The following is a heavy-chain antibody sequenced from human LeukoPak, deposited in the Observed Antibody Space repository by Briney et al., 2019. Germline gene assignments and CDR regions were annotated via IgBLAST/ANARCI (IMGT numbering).Heavy chain of an antibody. CDR2: IKQDVDEK. J-gene: IGHJ6*03. Sequence: GGSLRLSCAASGFTFNSYWMSWVRQAPGKGLEWVANIKQDVDEKYYVDSVKGRFTISRDNAKNSLYLQMNSLRAEDTAVYYCARESRGYDILTGKYHRGYYSYYMDVWGKGTTVTVSS. D-gene: IGHD3-9*01. CDR3: ARESRGYDILTGKYHRGYYSYYMDV. V-gene: IGHV3-7*01. CDR1: GFTFNSYW.